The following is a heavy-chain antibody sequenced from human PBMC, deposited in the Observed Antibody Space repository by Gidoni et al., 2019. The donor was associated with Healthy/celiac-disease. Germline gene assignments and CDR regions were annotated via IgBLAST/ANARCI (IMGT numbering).Heavy chain of an antibody. CDR2: INHSGST. V-gene: IGHV4-34*01. Sequence: QVQLQQWGAGLLKPSETLSLTCAVDGGSCSGYYWSWIRQPPGKGLEWIGEINHSGSTNYNPSLKSRVPISVDTSQTPFSLKLSSVTAADTALYYCARVGQETWAQPVTDYWGQGTLVTVSS. J-gene: IGHJ4*02. CDR1: GGSCSGYY. CDR3: ARVGQETWAQPVTDY. D-gene: IGHD2-2*01.